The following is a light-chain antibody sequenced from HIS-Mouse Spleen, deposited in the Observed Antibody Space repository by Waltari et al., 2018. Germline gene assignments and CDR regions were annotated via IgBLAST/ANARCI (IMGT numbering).Light chain of an antibody. J-gene: IGLJ2*01. V-gene: IGLV2-11*01. CDR3: CSYAGSYTFV. CDR2: DVS. Sequence: QSALTQPRSVSGSPGQSVTISCTGTSSAVGRYNYVSWYQQHPGKAPKLMIYDVSKRPSGVPDRFSGSKSDNTASLTISGLQAEDEADYYCCSYAGSYTFVFGGGTKLTVL. CDR1: SSAVGRYNY.